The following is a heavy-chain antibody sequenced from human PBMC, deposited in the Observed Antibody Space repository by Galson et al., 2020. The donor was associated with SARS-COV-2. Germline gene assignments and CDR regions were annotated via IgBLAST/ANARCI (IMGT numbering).Heavy chain of an antibody. CDR3: ARDRVKYSGYDTPYQDYYGMDV. CDR2: ISYDGSNK. D-gene: IGHD5-12*01. CDR1: GFTFSSYA. V-gene: IGHV3-30*04. Sequence: GGSLRLSCAASGFTFSSYAMHWVRQAPGKGLEWVAVISYDGSNKYYADSVKGRFTISRDNSKNTLYLQMNSLRAEDTAVYYCARDRVKYSGYDTPYQDYYGMDVWGQGTTVTVSS. J-gene: IGHJ6*02.